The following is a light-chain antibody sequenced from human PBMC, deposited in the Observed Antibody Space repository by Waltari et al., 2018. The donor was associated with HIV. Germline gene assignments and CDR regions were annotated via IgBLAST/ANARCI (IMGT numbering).Light chain of an antibody. Sequence: QSALTQPASVSGSPGQSVTISCTGTNNDVDNYILVSWYQQHPGKAPKLVIYEVNKRPSGVSNRFSGSKSGNTASLTISGLQAEDEADYYCCSYVDGRVFGGGTKLTVL. V-gene: IGLV2-23*02. J-gene: IGLJ3*02. CDR2: EVN. CDR3: CSYVDGRV. CDR1: NNDVDNYIL.